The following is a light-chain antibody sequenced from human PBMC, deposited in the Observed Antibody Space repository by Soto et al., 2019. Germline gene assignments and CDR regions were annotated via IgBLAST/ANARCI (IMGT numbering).Light chain of an antibody. V-gene: IGKV4-1*01. CDR1: RSVLYSSNNKNH. Sequence: DIVMTQSPDSLAVSLGERATINCKSSRSVLYSSNNKNHLAWYQQKEGQPPKLLITWVSARESGVPDRFSGSGSGTDFTLTISSLQAEDVAVYYCQQYYDIPFTFGPGTKVDLK. J-gene: IGKJ3*01. CDR3: QQYYDIPFT. CDR2: WVS.